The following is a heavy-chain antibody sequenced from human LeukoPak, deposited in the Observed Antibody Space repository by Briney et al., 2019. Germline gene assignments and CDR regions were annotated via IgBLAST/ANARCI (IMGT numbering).Heavy chain of an antibody. CDR1: GYTFTSYG. V-gene: IGHV1-18*01. D-gene: IGHD4-17*01. CDR3: ARTAYGDYWFDP. J-gene: IGHJ5*02. CDR2: ISAYNGNT. Sequence: GASVKVSCKASGYTFTSYGISWVRQAPGQGREGMGWISAYNGNTNYAQKLQGRVTMTTDTSTSTAYMELRSLRSDDTAVYYCARTAYGDYWFDPWGQGTLVTVSS.